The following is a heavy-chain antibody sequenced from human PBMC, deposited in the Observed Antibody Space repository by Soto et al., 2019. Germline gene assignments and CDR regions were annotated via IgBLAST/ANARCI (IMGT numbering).Heavy chain of an antibody. CDR2: ISYDSSNK. CDR3: AKLVIGYCSGNTCDDY. Sequence: VQLLESGGGLIQPGGSLRLSCAASGFTFSYGIHWLRQAPGKGLELVAYISYDSSNKFYGDSVKGRFTISRDNSKNTQFLQMNRLRAEDTAVYYCAKLVIGYCSGNTCDDYWGQGTLVAVSS. D-gene: IGHD2-15*01. V-gene: IGHV3-30*18. J-gene: IGHJ4*02. CDR1: GFTFSYG.